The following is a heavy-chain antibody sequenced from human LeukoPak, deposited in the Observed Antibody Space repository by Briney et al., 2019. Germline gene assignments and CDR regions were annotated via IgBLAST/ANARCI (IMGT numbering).Heavy chain of an antibody. CDR1: RFTFRNYG. CDR2: ISYDGSDQ. CDR3: AKHYHLYGATFPGH. J-gene: IGHJ4*02. V-gene: IGHV3-30*18. Sequence: PGGSLRLSCAASRFTFRNYGMHWVRQAPGKGLEWLTLISYDGSDQFYADSVKGRLTMSRDDSRGTLYLQMDGLRPEDTAIYFCAKHYHLYGATFPGHWGQRALVTVAS. D-gene: IGHD2/OR15-2a*01.